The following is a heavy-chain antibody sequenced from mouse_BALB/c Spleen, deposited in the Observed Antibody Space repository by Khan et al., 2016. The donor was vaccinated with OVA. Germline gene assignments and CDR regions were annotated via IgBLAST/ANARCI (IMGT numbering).Heavy chain of an antibody. CDR2: INTHSGVP. D-gene: IGHD2-12*01. J-gene: IGHJ4*01. Sequence: QIQLVQSGPELKKPGETVRISCKASGYTFTTAGMQWVQKMPGKGLKWIGWINTHSGVPKYAEDFKGRFAFSLDTSANTAYLQITNLKNEDTATYICARGGAADYRNDGGAMEYWGQGTSVTVSS. CDR1: GYTFTTAG. V-gene: IGHV9-4*02. CDR3: ARGGAADYRNDGGAMEY.